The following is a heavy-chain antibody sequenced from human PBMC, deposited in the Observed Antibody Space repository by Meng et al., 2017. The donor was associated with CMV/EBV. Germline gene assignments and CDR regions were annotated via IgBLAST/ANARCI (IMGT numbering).Heavy chain of an antibody. CDR1: GGSFSGYY. V-gene: IGHV4-34*01. D-gene: IGHD1-26*01. CDR2: FNHSGST. J-gene: IGHJ5*02. Sequence: SETLSLTCAGHGGSFSGYYWSGIRQPPGKGLEGIGEFNHSGSTNYNPSLKSRVTISVDTSKNQFSLKLSSVTAADTAVYYCARVEKRWKLRNWFDPWGQGTLVTVSS. CDR3: ARVEKRWKLRNWFDP.